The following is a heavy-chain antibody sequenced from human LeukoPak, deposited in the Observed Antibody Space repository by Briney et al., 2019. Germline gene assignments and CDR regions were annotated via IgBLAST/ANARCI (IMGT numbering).Heavy chain of an antibody. CDR1: GGTFSSYA. CDR3: ASAALAYCGGDCYHTFDY. Sequence: SVKVSCKASGGTFSSYAISWVRQAPGQGLEWMGGIIPIFGTANYAQKFQGRVTITTDESTRTAYMELSSLRSEDTAVYYCASAALAYCGGDCYHTFDYWGQGTLVTVSS. D-gene: IGHD2-21*02. V-gene: IGHV1-69*05. CDR2: IIPIFGTA. J-gene: IGHJ4*02.